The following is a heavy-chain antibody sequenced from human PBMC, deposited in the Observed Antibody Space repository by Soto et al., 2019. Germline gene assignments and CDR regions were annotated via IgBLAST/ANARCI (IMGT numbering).Heavy chain of an antibody. V-gene: IGHV4-34*01. J-gene: IGHJ2*01. D-gene: IGHD6-6*01. CDR1: GGSFSGYY. CDR3: ARDRFSASPEYSSSSIFDQWYFDL. Sequence: SETLSLTCAVYGGSFSGYYWSWIRQPPGKGLEWIGEINHSGSTNYNPSLKSRVTISVDTSKNQFSLKLSSVTAADTAVYYCARDRFSASPEYSSSSIFDQWYFDLWGRGTLVTVSS. CDR2: INHSGST.